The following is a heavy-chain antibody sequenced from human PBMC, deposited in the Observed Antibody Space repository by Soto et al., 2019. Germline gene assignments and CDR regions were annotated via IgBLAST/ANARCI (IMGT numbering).Heavy chain of an antibody. CDR3: ARVVGYSSSFDHYYYGMDV. D-gene: IGHD6-13*01. CDR1: GGTFSSYA. V-gene: IGHV1-69*13. Sequence: GASVKVSCKASGGTFSSYAISWVRQAPGQGLEWMGGIIPIFGTANYAQKFQGRVTITADESTSTAYMELSSLRSEDTAVYYCARVVGYSSSFDHYYYGMDVWGQGTTVTVSS. CDR2: IIPIFGTA. J-gene: IGHJ6*02.